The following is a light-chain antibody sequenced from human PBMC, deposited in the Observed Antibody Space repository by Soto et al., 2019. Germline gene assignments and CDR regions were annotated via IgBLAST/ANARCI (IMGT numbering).Light chain of an antibody. CDR3: QQHNNWPLT. V-gene: IGKV3-15*01. CDR1: QSVSNK. CDR2: DAS. J-gene: IGKJ4*01. Sequence: VMTQSPGTMSVSPGERATLTCRASQSVSNKLAWYQQKRGQAPRLLIYDASTRATGVPTRFSGSGSGTEFTLTISSLQSEDFAVYYCQQHNNWPLTFGGGAKVEVK.